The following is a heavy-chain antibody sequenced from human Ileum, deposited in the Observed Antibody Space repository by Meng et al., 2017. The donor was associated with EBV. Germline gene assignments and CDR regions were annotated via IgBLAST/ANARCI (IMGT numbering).Heavy chain of an antibody. CDR3: ALRPRQLLRGWFDS. CDR2: IYGQGDK. Sequence: IPLKESPPPVVNPTPTLTLPCTFSGFSLSTSGVGVGWIRQPPGKALEWLAMIYGQGDKHYSPSLTSRLTITKDTSKNQVVLTMTNMDSVDTATYYCALRPRQLLRGWFDSWGQGALVTVSS. CDR1: GFSLSTSGVG. D-gene: IGHD6-13*01. J-gene: IGHJ5*01. V-gene: IGHV2-5*01.